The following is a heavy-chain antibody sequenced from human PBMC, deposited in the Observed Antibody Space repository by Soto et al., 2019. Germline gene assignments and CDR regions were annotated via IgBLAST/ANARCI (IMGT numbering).Heavy chain of an antibody. CDR2: IHHSRTT. Sequence: QVQLQESGPGLVKPSQTLSLTCTVSGDSVSSSSYYWSWIRQHPGKGLEWIGYIHHSRTTYYNPSLKSRITLSVDTSKNQFSPRLSSVTAADTAVYYCASGLGYKAWGQGTLVTVSS. V-gene: IGHV4-31*03. J-gene: IGHJ5*02. CDR1: GDSVSSSSYY. D-gene: IGHD5-12*01. CDR3: ASGLGYKA.